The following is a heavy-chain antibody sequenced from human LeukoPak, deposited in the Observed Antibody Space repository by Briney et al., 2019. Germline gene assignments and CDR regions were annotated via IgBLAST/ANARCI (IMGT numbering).Heavy chain of an antibody. CDR3: GKGPRRCTGCDGFAI. V-gene: IGHV3-43*01. CDR2: ITWDGGRT. D-gene: IGHD1-14*01. Sequence: PGGSLGLSCAASGFTFDDYSMHWVRQAPGKGLEWVSLITWDGGRTYYADSVKGRFTISRDNSKNSLYLQMNSLRTEDTALYYCGKGPRRCTGCDGFAILGRGTMVTVSS. CDR1: GFTFDDYS. J-gene: IGHJ3*02.